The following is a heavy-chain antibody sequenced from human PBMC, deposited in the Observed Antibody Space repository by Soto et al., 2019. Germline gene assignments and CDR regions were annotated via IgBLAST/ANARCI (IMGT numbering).Heavy chain of an antibody. V-gene: IGHV1-69*01. D-gene: IGHD2-2*01. CDR2: IIPIFGTA. CDR1: GGTFSSYA. J-gene: IGHJ6*02. CDR3: ARESRGTGLIYYYYGMDV. Sequence: QVQLVQSGAEVKKPGSSVKVYCKASGGTFSSYAISWVRQAPGQGLEWMGGIIPIFGTANYAQKFQGRVTVTADESTSTAYMELSSLRSEDTAVYYCARESRGTGLIYYYYGMDVWGQGTTVTVSS.